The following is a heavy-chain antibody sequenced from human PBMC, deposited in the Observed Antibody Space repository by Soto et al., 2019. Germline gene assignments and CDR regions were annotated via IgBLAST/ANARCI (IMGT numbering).Heavy chain of an antibody. Sequence: PSETLSLTCTFPGASISSSSSYWGWIVQPPGKGLEWIGTIYYSANTYYNPSLKSRVSISVATSKNQFSLKLSSVTASDTAVYYCARHEGGYDYGFDYWGLGTLVT. CDR3: ARHEGGYDYGFDY. CDR2: IYYSANT. D-gene: IGHD5-12*01. J-gene: IGHJ4*02. CDR1: GASISSSSSY. V-gene: IGHV4-39*01.